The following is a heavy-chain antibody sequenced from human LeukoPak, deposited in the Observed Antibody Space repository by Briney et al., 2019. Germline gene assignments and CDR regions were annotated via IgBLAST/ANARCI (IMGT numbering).Heavy chain of an antibody. J-gene: IGHJ6*04. CDR2: TYYRSKWYN. Sequence: SQTLSLTCAISRDSVSSNSAAWNWIRQSPSRGLEWLGRTYYRSKWYNDYAVSVKSRITINPDTSKNQFSLQLNSVTPEDTAVYYCARQPFDWLFTHHYYGMDVWGKGTTVTVSS. V-gene: IGHV6-1*01. CDR1: RDSVSSNSAA. CDR3: ARQPFDWLFTHHYYGMDV. D-gene: IGHD3-9*01.